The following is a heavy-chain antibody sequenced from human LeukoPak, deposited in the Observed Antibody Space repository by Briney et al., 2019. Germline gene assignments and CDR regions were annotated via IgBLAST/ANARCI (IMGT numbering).Heavy chain of an antibody. CDR3: ARDEYYHDRDPGGGESWFDP. CDR2: ISYDGSNK. D-gene: IGHD3-22*01. J-gene: IGHJ5*02. V-gene: IGHV3-30-3*01. CDR1: GFTFSSYA. Sequence: GGSLRLSCAASGFTFSSYAMHWVRQAPGKGLEWVAVISYDGSNKYYADSVKGRFTISRDNSKNTLYLQMNSLRAEDTAVYYCARDEYYHDRDPGGGESWFDPWGQGTLVTVSS.